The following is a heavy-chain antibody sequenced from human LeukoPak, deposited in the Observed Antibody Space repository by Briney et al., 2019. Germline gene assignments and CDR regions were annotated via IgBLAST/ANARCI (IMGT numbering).Heavy chain of an antibody. CDR2: IYSGGST. V-gene: IGHV3-53*01. J-gene: IGHJ4*02. CDR1: GFTFSSYW. D-gene: IGHD2-2*01. CDR3: ARDRGRYCSSTSCYGYYFDY. Sequence: GGSLRLSCAASGFTFSSYWMHWVRQAPGKGLEWVSVIYSGGSTYYADSVKGRFTISRDNSKNTLYLQMNSLRAEDTAVYYCARDRGRYCSSTSCYGYYFDYWGQGTLVTVSS.